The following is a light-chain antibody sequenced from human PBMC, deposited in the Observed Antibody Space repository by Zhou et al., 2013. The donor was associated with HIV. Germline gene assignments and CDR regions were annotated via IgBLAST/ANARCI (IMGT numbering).Light chain of an antibody. CDR2: LGS. CDR3: MQALQTVS. Sequence: DIVMTQSPRSLPVTPGEPASISCRSSQSLLYSYGHNYLDWYLQKPGQSPQLLIYLGSNRASGSLTGSVAVDSGTDFTLKISRVEAEDVGIYYCMQALQTVSFGQGTKLEIK. J-gene: IGKJ2*01. V-gene: IGKV2-28*01. CDR1: QSLLYSYGHNY.